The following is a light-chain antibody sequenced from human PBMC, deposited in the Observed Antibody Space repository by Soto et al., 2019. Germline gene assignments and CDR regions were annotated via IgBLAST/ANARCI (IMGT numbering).Light chain of an antibody. CDR3: QHYFSYPWT. CDR2: AAS. CDR1: QDIHKY. Sequence: AVLLTQSPSSFSASTGDRATITCRASQDIHKYLAWYQQVPGKAPKLLLYAASILQTGVPSRFSGSGSGTDCTLTIEGLEAEDFATYFCQHYFSYPWTFGLGTSVE. J-gene: IGKJ1*01. V-gene: IGKV1-8*01.